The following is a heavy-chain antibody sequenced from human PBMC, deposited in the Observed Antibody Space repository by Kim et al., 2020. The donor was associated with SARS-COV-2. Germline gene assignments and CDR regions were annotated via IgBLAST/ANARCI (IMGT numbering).Heavy chain of an antibody. CDR3: ARDITTGTTYYYYGMDV. V-gene: IGHV4-59*01. J-gene: IGHJ6*02. D-gene: IGHD1-1*01. Sequence: LQSRVTISVDTSNNQFSLKLSSVTAADTAVYYCARDITTGTTYYYYGMDVWGQGTTVTVSS.